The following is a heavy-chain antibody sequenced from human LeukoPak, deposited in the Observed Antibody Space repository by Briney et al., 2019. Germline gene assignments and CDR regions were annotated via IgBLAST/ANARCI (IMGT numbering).Heavy chain of an antibody. CDR1: GFTFSGHW. V-gene: IGHV3-7*01. J-gene: IGHJ4*02. CDR3: TRDRSRAEDD. CDR2: INQGGSDK. D-gene: IGHD1-14*01. Sequence: GGSLRLSYAASGFTFSGHWMSWVRQAPGKGLEWVANINQGGSDKYYVDSVKGRFTISRDNANNLLYLQMNSLRGEDTAVYYCTRDRSRAEDDWGQGTLVTVSS.